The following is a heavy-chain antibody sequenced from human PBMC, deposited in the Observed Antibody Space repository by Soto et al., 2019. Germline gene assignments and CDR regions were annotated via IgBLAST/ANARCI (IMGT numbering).Heavy chain of an antibody. D-gene: IGHD3-22*01. CDR1: GITFSSHA. CDR3: AKVYDSSGLGWFDP. CDR2: ISAGGGSA. J-gene: IGHJ5*02. V-gene: IGHV3-23*01. Sequence: DVQLLESGGDLVQPGGSLRLSCAASGITFSSHAMAWVRQAPGKGLQWVSVISAGGGSAYYADSVKGRFTISRDNSNSRLSLQMHSLRAEDTAVYYCAKVYDSSGLGWFDPWGQGTLVTVSS.